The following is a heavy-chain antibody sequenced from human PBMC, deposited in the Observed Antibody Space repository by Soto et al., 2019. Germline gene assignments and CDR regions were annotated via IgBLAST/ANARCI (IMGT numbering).Heavy chain of an antibody. D-gene: IGHD4-17*01. J-gene: IGHJ4*02. Sequence: EVQVVESGGGSVQPGGSLRLSCAASGFTFSVYYMHWIRQVPGKGLFWVCGIKTDGSSADYADSVKGRFTISRDKAKNTLSLLMNSLTVEDTAVYYCARGLYGDSVGYDHWGQGALVTVSS. CDR2: IKTDGSSA. CDR1: GFTFSVYY. CDR3: ARGLYGDSVGYDH. V-gene: IGHV3-74*01.